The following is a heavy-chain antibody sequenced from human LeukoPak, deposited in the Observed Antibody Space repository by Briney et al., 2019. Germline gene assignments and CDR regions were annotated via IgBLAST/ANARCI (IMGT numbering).Heavy chain of an antibody. Sequence: SVTVSCKASEGPFRGDSSSRVRQAPGQGLEWMGGIIPIFGTANYAQKFQGRVTITADESTSTAYMELSSLRSEDTAVYYCARSIAAAGYFDYWGQGTLVTVSS. CDR2: IIPIFGTA. J-gene: IGHJ4*02. CDR3: ARSIAAAGYFDY. CDR1: EGPFRGDS. V-gene: IGHV1-69*13. D-gene: IGHD6-13*01.